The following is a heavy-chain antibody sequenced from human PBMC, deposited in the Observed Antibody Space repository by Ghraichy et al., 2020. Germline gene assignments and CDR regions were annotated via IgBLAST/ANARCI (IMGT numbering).Heavy chain of an antibody. CDR2: IKSKADGKTT. Sequence: GGSLRLSCEASGSIFSNAWMNWVRQAPGKGLEWVGRIKSKADGKTTLYAAAVKGRFTISSNDSQNTVFLQMNSLKTEDTAVYYCAFGHSYGFAYWGQGALVTVAS. CDR1: GSIFSNAW. J-gene: IGHJ4*02. D-gene: IGHD5-18*01. CDR3: AFGHSYGFAY. V-gene: IGHV3-15*01.